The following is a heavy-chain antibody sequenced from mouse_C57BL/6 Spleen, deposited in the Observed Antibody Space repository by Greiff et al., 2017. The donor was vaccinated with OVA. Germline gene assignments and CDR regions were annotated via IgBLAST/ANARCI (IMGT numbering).Heavy chain of an antibody. Sequence: EVQGVESGAGLVKPGGSLKLSCAASGFTFSSYAMSWVRQTPEKRLEWVAYISSGGDYIYYADTVKGRFTISRDNARNTLYLQMSSLKSEDTAMYYCTRDLGIYYYGSSFPGFAYWGQGTLVTVSA. J-gene: IGHJ3*01. CDR2: ISSGGDYI. CDR3: TRDLGIYYYGSSFPGFAY. V-gene: IGHV5-9-1*02. D-gene: IGHD1-1*01. CDR1: GFTFSSYA.